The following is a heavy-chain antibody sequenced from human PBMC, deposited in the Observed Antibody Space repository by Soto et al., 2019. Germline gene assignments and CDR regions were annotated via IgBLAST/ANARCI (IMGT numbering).Heavy chain of an antibody. D-gene: IGHD2-15*01. Sequence: ASLKVSCKASGYTFTSYDINWVRQATGQGLEWMGWMNPNSGNTGYAQKFQGRVTMTRNTSISTAYMELSSLRSEDTAVYYCARTKDIVVVVAATAPGYYGMDVWGQGTTVTVSS. CDR1: GYTFTSYD. J-gene: IGHJ6*02. V-gene: IGHV1-8*01. CDR2: MNPNSGNT. CDR3: ARTKDIVVVVAATAPGYYGMDV.